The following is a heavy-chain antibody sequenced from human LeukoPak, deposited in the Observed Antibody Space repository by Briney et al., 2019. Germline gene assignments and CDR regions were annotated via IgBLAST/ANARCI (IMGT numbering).Heavy chain of an antibody. J-gene: IGHJ6*03. CDR2: IYTSGST. Sequence: SETLSLTCTVSGGSISSYYWSWIRQPAGKGLEWIGRIYTSGSTNYNPSLKSRVTMSVDTSKNQFSLKLSSVTAADTAVYYCARVPQYGDYYYYYYMDVWGKGTTVTVSS. CDR3: ARVPQYGDYYYYYYMDV. CDR1: GGSISSYY. D-gene: IGHD4-17*01. V-gene: IGHV4-4*07.